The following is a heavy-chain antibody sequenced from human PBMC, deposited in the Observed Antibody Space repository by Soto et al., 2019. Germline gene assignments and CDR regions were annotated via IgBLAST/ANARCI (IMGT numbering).Heavy chain of an antibody. J-gene: IGHJ5*02. V-gene: IGHV3-33*01. Sequence: QVQLVESGGAVVQPGRSLRLSCVASGFTFSSYGMHWVRQAPGKGLEWVAVIWYDGSKKYYGDSVKGRFTISRDNSRNTLYLQMNSLRGEDTAVYYCARETYDFWSFSGKPFDPWGQGTLVTVSS. CDR3: ARETYDFWSFSGKPFDP. D-gene: IGHD3-3*01. CDR1: GFTFSSYG. CDR2: IWYDGSKK.